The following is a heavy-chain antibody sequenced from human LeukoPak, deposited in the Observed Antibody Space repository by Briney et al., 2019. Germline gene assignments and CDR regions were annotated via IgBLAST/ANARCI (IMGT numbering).Heavy chain of an antibody. CDR1: GGSISSYY. V-gene: IGHV4-59*01. CDR3: ARSVGATMFDY. CDR2: IYYSGST. J-gene: IGHJ4*02. Sequence: SETLSLTCSVSGGSISSYYWSWIRQPPGKGLEWIGYIYYSGSTSYNPSLKSRVTISVDTSKNQFSLKLSSVTAADTAVYYYARSVGATMFDYWGQGTLVTVSS. D-gene: IGHD1-26*01.